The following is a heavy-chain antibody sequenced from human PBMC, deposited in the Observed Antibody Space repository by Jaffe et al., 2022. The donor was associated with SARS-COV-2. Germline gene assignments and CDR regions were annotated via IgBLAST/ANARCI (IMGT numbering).Heavy chain of an antibody. J-gene: IGHJ6*02. CDR2: ISGSGGST. CDR1: GFTFSSYA. V-gene: IGHV3-23*01. Sequence: EVQLLESGGGLVQPGGSLRLSCAASGFTFSSYAMSWVRQAPGKGLEWVSAISGSGGSTYYADSVKGRFTISRDNSKNTLYLQMNSLRAEDTAVYYCAKDQGVATIEIWGDYGMDVWGQGTTVTVSS. D-gene: IGHD3-16*01. CDR3: AKDQGVATIEIWGDYGMDV.